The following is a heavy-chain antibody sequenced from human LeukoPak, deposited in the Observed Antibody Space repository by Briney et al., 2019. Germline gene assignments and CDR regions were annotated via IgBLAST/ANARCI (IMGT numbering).Heavy chain of an antibody. J-gene: IGHJ4*02. Sequence: ASVKVSCKASGYTFTSYGISWVRQAPGQGLEWMGWISAYNGNTNYAQKLQGRVTTTTDTSTSTAYMELRSLRSDDTAVYYCARDSFPSYDSSGYYYFDYWGQGTLVTVSS. CDR1: GYTFTSYG. CDR2: ISAYNGNT. D-gene: IGHD3-22*01. CDR3: ARDSFPSYDSSGYYYFDY. V-gene: IGHV1-18*01.